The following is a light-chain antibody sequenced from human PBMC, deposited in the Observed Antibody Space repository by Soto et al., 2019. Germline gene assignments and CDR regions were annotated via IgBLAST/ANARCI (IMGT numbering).Light chain of an antibody. Sequence: SYELTQPPSVSVAPGKTARITCGGNNIGSKSVHWYQKKPGQAPVLVIYYDSDRPSGIPERFSGSNSGNTATLTISRVEAGDEADYYCQVWDSRSDSYVFGTGTKVTVL. CDR2: YDS. CDR1: NIGSKS. V-gene: IGLV3-21*04. CDR3: QVWDSRSDSYV. J-gene: IGLJ1*01.